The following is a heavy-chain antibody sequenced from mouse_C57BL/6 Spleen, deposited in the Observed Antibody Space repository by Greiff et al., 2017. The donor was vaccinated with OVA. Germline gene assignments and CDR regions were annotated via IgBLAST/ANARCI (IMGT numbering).Heavy chain of an antibody. D-gene: IGHD3-3*01. CDR3: ARSGDKYFDV. V-gene: IGHV1-42*01. CDR2: INPSTGGT. Sequence: SGPELVKPGASVKISCKASGYSFTGYYMNWVKQSPEKSLEWIGEINPSTGGTTYNQKFKAKATLTVDKSSSTAYMQLKSLTSEDSAVYYCARSGDKYFDVWGTGTTVTVSS. CDR1: GYSFTGYY. J-gene: IGHJ1*03.